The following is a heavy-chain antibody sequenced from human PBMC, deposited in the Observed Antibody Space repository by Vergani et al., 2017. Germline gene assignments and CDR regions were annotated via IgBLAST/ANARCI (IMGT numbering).Heavy chain of an antibody. CDR1: VFTFSNFG. Sequence: VQLVESAGGVVQPGGSLRLSCAASVFTFSNFGMHWIRQAPGKGLEWVSGISGSGGSTYYAGSVKGRFTISRDSSKNTLYLQMNSLSAGDTAVYYCAKANPRNSGYDYLYYYHAMDVWGQGTTVTVSS. V-gene: IGHV3-23*04. CDR2: ISGSGGST. CDR3: AKANPRNSGYDYLYYYHAMDV. D-gene: IGHD5-12*01. J-gene: IGHJ6*02.